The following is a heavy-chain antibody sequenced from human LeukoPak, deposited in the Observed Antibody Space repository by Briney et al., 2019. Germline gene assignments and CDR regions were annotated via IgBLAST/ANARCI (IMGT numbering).Heavy chain of an antibody. V-gene: IGHV1-2*02. J-gene: IGHJ4*02. Sequence: ASVKVSCKASGYTFTGYYMHWVRQAPGQGLEWMGWINPNSGGTNYAQKFQGRVTMTRDTSISTAYMELSRLRSDDTAVYYCARAQDGYSYFDYWGQGTLVTVSS. CDR3: ARAQDGYSYFDY. D-gene: IGHD5-24*01. CDR1: GYTFTGYY. CDR2: INPNSGGT.